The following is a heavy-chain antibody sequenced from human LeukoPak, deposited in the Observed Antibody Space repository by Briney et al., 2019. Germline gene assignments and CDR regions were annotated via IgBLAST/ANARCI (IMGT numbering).Heavy chain of an antibody. CDR1: GYTFTSYG. CDR3: ARARGGSYFGY. D-gene: IGHD3-16*01. V-gene: IGHV1-18*01. Sequence: ASVKVSCKASGYTFTSYGISWVRQAPGQGLEWMGWISAYNGNTNYAQKLQGRVTMTTDTSTSTACMELRSLRSDDTAVYYCARARGGSYFGYWGQGTLVTVSS. CDR2: ISAYNGNT. J-gene: IGHJ4*02.